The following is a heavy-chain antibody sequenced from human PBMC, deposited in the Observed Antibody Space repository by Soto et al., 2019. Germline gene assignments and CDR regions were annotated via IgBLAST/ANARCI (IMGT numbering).Heavy chain of an antibody. Sequence: GESLEISCKISGKAFTSFWVVWVRQMPGRGLEWIGNIYPGDSDTRYTPPFQGQVTISADKSTNTAYLQWHSLQASDTALYYCTKQDDRGALEIWGQGTKVTVSS. V-gene: IGHV5-51*01. CDR3: TKQDDRGALEI. J-gene: IGHJ3*02. CDR1: GKAFTSFW. D-gene: IGHD3-22*01. CDR2: IYPGDSDT.